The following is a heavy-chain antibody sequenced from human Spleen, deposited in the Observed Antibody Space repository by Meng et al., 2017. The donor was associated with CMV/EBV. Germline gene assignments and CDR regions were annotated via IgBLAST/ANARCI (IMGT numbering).Heavy chain of an antibody. J-gene: IGHJ4*02. Sequence: GGSLRLSCAASGFTFSSYAMSWVRQAPGKGLEWVSAISGSGGSTYYADSVKGRFTISRDNSKNTLYLQMNSLRAEDTAVYYCARGSGLYLVVVPAANFDYWGQGTLVTVSS. CDR3: ARGSGLYLVVVPAANFDY. CDR2: ISGSGGST. V-gene: IGHV3-23*01. CDR1: GFTFSSYA. D-gene: IGHD2-2*01.